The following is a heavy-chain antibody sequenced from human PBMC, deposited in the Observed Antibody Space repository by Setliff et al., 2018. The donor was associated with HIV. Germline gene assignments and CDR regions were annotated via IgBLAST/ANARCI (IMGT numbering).Heavy chain of an antibody. CDR1: GYSFTGHF. CDR2: IDPNSTDT. D-gene: IGHD3-16*01. CDR3: VKADVLLCDV. Sequence: GASVKVSCKTSGYSFTGHFLYWVRQAPGHGLEWMGWIDPNSTDTNYALKFQGRVTFTTDTSVSTSYMELERLSADDTAIYYCVKADVLLCDVWGQGTLVTVSS. J-gene: IGHJ4*02. V-gene: IGHV1-2*02.